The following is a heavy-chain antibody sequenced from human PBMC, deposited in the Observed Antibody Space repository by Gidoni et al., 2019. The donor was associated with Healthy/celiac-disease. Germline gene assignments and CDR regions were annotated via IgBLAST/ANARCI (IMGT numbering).Heavy chain of an antibody. Sequence: QVQLVESGGGVVQPGRSLRLSCAASGFPFSSYAMHWVRQAPGKGLEWVAVISYDGSNKYYADSVKGRFTISRDNSKNTLYLQMNSLRAEDTAVYYCARGSDDYVWGGDYWGQGTLVTVSS. CDR1: GFPFSSYA. D-gene: IGHD3-16*01. V-gene: IGHV3-30-3*01. CDR2: ISYDGSNK. CDR3: ARGSDDYVWGGDY. J-gene: IGHJ4*02.